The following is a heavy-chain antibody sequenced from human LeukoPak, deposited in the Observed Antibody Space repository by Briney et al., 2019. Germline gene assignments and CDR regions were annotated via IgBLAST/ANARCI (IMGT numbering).Heavy chain of an antibody. V-gene: IGHV1-3*01. CDR3: ATSGDSSGYYPFSDY. Sequence: ASVKVSCKASGYTFTSYAMHWVRQAPGQRLEWMGWINAGNGNTKYSQKFQGRVTITRDTSASTAYMELSSLRSEDTAVYYCATSGDSSGYYPFSDYRGQGTLVTVSS. D-gene: IGHD3-22*01. CDR2: INAGNGNT. J-gene: IGHJ4*02. CDR1: GYTFTSYA.